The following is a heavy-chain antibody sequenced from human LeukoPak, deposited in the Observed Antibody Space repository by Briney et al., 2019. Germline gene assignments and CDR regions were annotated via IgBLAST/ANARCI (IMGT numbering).Heavy chain of an antibody. Sequence: ASVKVSCKAAGYPFISFGISWVRQAPGQGLEWMGWISAYNGNTNYAQKLQGRVTMTTDTSTSTAYMELRSLRSDDTAVYYCARKDCSGGSCFRYWGQGTLVTVSS. CDR1: GYPFISFG. V-gene: IGHV1-18*01. CDR2: ISAYNGNT. J-gene: IGHJ4*02. CDR3: ARKDCSGGSCFRY. D-gene: IGHD2-15*01.